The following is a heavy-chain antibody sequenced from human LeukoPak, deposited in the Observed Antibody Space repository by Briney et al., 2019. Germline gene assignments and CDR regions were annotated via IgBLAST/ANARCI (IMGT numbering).Heavy chain of an antibody. CDR2: IYTSGST. CDR1: GGSISSGSYY. J-gene: IGHJ6*03. D-gene: IGHD5-18*01. V-gene: IGHV4-61*02. CDR3: ARDKRVSVYSYGYYYYMDV. Sequence: SQTLSLTCTVSGGSISSGSYYWSWIRQPAGKGLEWIGRIYTSGSTNYNPSLKSRVTISVDTSKNQFSLKLSSVTAADTAVYYCARDKRVSVYSYGYYYYMDVWGKGTTVTISS.